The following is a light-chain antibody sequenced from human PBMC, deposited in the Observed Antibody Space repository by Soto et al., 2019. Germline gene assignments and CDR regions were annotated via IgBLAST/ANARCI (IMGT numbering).Light chain of an antibody. CDR3: QKYNSAPWT. V-gene: IGKV1-27*01. Sequence: DIQMTQSPSSLSASVGDRVTITCLASQGVNNYLAWYQQKPGKVPKLLIYAASTLQSGVPSRFSGSGSGTDFTLTISSLQPEDVATYYCQKYNSAPWTFGQGTKVEIK. CDR1: QGVNNY. CDR2: AAS. J-gene: IGKJ1*01.